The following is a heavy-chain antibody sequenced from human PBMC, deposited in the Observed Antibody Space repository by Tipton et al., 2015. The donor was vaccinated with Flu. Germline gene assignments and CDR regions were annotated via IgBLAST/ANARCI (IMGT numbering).Heavy chain of an antibody. D-gene: IGHD2-21*01. CDR1: GFILSSYW. Sequence: SLRLSCAASGFILSSYWMNWVRQAPGKGLEWVANIKQDGSEKYYVDSVKGRFTISRDNAKNSLYLQMNNLRAEDTAVYYCVREPWQVTGWGGFDIWGQGTLVTVAS. J-gene: IGHJ3*02. V-gene: IGHV3-7*01. CDR3: VREPWQVTGWGGFDI. CDR2: IKQDGSEK.